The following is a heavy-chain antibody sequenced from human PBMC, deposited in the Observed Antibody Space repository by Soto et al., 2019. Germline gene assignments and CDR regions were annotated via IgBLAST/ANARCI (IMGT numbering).Heavy chain of an antibody. Sequence: SLRLSCAASGFTFDDYTMHWVRQAPGKGLEWVSLISWDGGSTYYADSVKGRFTISRDNSKNSLYLQMNSLRTEDTALYYCAKNHLVRGVIPNWFDPWGQGTLVTVSS. CDR2: ISWDGGST. CDR3: AKNHLVRGVIPNWFDP. V-gene: IGHV3-43*01. D-gene: IGHD3-10*01. CDR1: GFTFDDYT. J-gene: IGHJ5*02.